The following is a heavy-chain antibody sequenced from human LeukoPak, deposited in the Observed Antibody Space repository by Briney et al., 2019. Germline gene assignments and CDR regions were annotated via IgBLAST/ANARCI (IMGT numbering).Heavy chain of an antibody. D-gene: IGHD3-10*02. J-gene: IGHJ6*04. Sequence: GGSLRLSCAASGFTFSSYEMNWVRQAPGKGLEWVSYISSSGSTIYYADSAKGRLTISRDNAKNSLYLQMTSLRAEDTAVNYCAELGITMIGGVWGKGTTVTISS. CDR3: AELGITMIGGV. V-gene: IGHV3-48*03. CDR1: GFTFSSYE. CDR2: ISSSGSTI.